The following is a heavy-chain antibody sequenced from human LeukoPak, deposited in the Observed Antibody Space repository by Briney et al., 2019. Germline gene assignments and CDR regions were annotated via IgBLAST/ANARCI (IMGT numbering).Heavy chain of an antibody. D-gene: IGHD3-10*01. CDR1: GLSFSSYG. J-gene: IGHJ4*02. V-gene: IGHV3-30*12. CDR2: IQYDGSNK. Sequence: PGGSLRLSCAASGLSFSSYGMHWVRQAPGKGLEWVAFIQYDGSNKFYADSVKGRFTISRDNAKNSLYLQMNSLRAEDTAVYYCARDSYGSGSYYRREDDYFDYWGQGTLVTVSS. CDR3: ARDSYGSGSYYRREDDYFDY.